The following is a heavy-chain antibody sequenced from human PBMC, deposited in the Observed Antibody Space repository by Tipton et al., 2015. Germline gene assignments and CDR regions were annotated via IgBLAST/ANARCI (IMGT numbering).Heavy chain of an antibody. Sequence: SLRLSCAASGFRFNDYAMNWVRQARGKGLEWVSSISSSGRYIYYADSVKGRFTVSRDSAKSSLYLQMNSLRADDTASYYCARGPPPPRYFGTIDYWGQGTLVAVSS. V-gene: IGHV3-21*01. CDR3: ARGPPPPRYFGTIDY. J-gene: IGHJ4*02. CDR2: ISSSGRYI. D-gene: IGHD1-7*01. CDR1: GFRFNDYA.